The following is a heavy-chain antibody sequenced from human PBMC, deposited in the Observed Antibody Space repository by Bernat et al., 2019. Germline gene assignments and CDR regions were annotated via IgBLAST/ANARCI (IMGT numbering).Heavy chain of an antibody. D-gene: IGHD3-10*01. CDR1: GYTFTSYY. Sequence: QVQLVQSGAEVKKPGASVKVSCKASGYTFTSYYMHWVRQAPGQGLEWMGIINPSGGSTSYAQKFQGRVTMTRDTSTSTVYMELSSLRSEDTAVYYCAAGFLWVGGSDDWFDPWGQGTLVTVSS. V-gene: IGHV1-46*01. CDR2: INPSGGST. J-gene: IGHJ5*01. CDR3: AAGFLWVGGSDDWFDP.